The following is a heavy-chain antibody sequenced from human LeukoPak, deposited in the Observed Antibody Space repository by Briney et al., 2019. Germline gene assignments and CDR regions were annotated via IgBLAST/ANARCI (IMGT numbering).Heavy chain of an antibody. D-gene: IGHD2-21*02. Sequence: GASVKVSCKASGYTFTSYDINWVRQATGQGLEWMGWMNPNSGNTGYAQKFQGRVTITADKSTSTAYMELSSLRSEDTAVYYCARPGPSNVVVTAIAERSKLYYYYGMDVWGQGTTVTVSS. CDR2: MNPNSGNT. V-gene: IGHV1-8*01. J-gene: IGHJ6*02. CDR1: GYTFTSYD. CDR3: ARPGPSNVVVTAIAERSKLYYYYGMDV.